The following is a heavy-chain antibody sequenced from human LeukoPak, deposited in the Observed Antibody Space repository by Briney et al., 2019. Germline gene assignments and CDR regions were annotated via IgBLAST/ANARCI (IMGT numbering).Heavy chain of an antibody. J-gene: IGHJ5*02. CDR1: GEAYFSGYY. D-gene: IGHD5-18*01. Sequence: KPSETLSLTCAVYGEAYFSGYYWSWIRQTPGKGLEWIGEIDHGGTTSYNPSLKGRVTMSVDTSNNQFSLSLSSVTAADTAIYYCARFRHSESTHWLDPWGQGTLVTVSS. CDR3: ARFRHSESTHWLDP. V-gene: IGHV4-34*01. CDR2: IDHGGTT.